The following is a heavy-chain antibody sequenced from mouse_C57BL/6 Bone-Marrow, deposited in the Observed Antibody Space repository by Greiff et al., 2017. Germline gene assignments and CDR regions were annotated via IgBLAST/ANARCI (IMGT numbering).Heavy chain of an antibody. D-gene: IGHD3-2*02. J-gene: IGHJ2*01. CDR3: ARGPPGRRHLRPLLDY. V-gene: IGHV1-47*01. CDR2: FHPYNDDT. CDR1: GYTFTTYP. Sequence: QVQLQQSGAELVKPGASVKMSCKASGYTFTTYPIEWMKQNHGKSLEWIGNFHPYNDDTKYNEKFKGKATLTVEKSSSTVYLELSRLTSDDSAVYYCARGPPGRRHLRPLLDYWGQGTTLTVSS.